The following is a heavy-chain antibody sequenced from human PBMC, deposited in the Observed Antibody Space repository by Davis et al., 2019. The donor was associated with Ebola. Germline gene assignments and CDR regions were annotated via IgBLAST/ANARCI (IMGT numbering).Heavy chain of an antibody. D-gene: IGHD3-3*01. CDR3: AKSGLSFGVVKYHYGMDV. Sequence: GGSLRLSCTDSVITFSSYAMTWVRQAPGKGLEWVSALSGSGGSTYSADSVKGRFTISRDNSKKTLYLQMNSLRAEDTAVYYWAKSGLSFGVVKYHYGMDVWGKGTTVTVSS. J-gene: IGHJ6*04. V-gene: IGHV3-23*01. CDR1: VITFSSYA. CDR2: LSGSGGST.